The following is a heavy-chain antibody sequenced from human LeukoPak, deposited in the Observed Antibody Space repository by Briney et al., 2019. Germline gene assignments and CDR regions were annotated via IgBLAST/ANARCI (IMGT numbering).Heavy chain of an antibody. CDR3: ARAGGIAAREYSFDP. J-gene: IGHJ5*02. V-gene: IGHV4-61*02. CDR2: IYTSGST. Sequence: SETLSLTCTVSGGSISSGSYYWSWIRQPAGKGLEWIGRIYTSGSTNYNPSLKSRVTISVDTSKNQFSLKLSSVTAADTAVYYCARAGGIAAREYSFDPWGQGTLVTVSS. D-gene: IGHD6-13*01. CDR1: GGSISSGSYY.